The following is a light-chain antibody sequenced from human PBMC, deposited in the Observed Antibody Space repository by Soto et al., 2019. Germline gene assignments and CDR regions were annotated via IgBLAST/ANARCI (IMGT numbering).Light chain of an antibody. CDR1: QSVSSNY. CDR2: GAS. J-gene: IGKJ2*01. V-gene: IGKV3-20*01. Sequence: EIVLTQSPGTLSLSPGERGTLSCRASQSVSSNYVAWYQQKPGQAPRLLIYGASSRATGIPDRFSGSGSGTDFTLTISKLEPEDSAVYHCQQYGGSPLFTFGQGTKLEIK. CDR3: QQYGGSPLFT.